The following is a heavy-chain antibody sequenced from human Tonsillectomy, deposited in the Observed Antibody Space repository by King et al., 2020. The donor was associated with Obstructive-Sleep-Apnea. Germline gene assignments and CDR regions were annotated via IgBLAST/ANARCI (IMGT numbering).Heavy chain of an antibody. D-gene: IGHD6-19*01. CDR1: GFSFTSYW. CDR2: IYPADSDT. V-gene: IGHV5-51*01. Sequence: VQLVESGAEVKKPGESLKISCKGSGFSFTSYWIAWVRQMPGKGLEWMGIIYPADSDTKYSPSFQGQVTISADKSISTAYLQWSSLKASDTAMYYCARPSSSGWTVMDVWGQGTTVTVSS. J-gene: IGHJ6*02. CDR3: ARPSSSGWTVMDV.